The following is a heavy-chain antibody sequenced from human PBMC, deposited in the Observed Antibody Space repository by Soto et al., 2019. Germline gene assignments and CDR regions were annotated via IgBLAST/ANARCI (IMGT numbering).Heavy chain of an antibody. CDR1: GFTFSDYG. V-gene: IGHV3-30*18. Sequence: QVQLVESGGGVVQPGRSLRLSCATSGFTFSDYGMHWVRQAPGKGLDGVGFIGYDGSETHYAASVKGRFTISRDNPQKALFLQMDSVRGEETAMYHCAKEGALTGWTYGDSWGQGSVVTVSS. CDR2: IGYDGSET. D-gene: IGHD3-9*01. CDR3: AKEGALTGWTYGDS. J-gene: IGHJ4*02.